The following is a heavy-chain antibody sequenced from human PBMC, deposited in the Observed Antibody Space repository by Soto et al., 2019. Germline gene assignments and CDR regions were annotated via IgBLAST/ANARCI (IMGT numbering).Heavy chain of an antibody. CDR1: GGSISSGDYY. CDR3: ARDAWQMVRRVSITGDMDI. V-gene: IGHV4-30-4*01. J-gene: IGHJ6*02. CDR2: ISYSGSA. Sequence: SETLSLTCTVSGGSISSGDYYWSWIRQPPGKGLEWIGYISYSGSAYYNPSLKSRFTISIDTSKKQFSLNLRSVTAADTAVYYCARDAWQMVRRVSITGDMDIGGQDTTVTVSS. D-gene: IGHD3-10*01.